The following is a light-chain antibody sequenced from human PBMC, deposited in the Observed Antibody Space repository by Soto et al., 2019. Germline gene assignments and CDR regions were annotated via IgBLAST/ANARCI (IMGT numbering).Light chain of an antibody. CDR2: GAS. Sequence: EIVLTPSPGPPSFSPGDRANLSCRASQSVSRSYLGWYQQKPGQAPRLLMYGASIRAAGVPDRFSGSGSGTEFTLTISRLEPEDFTVYYCHHYETFGQGTKVDIK. CDR3: HHYET. J-gene: IGKJ1*01. CDR1: QSVSRSY. V-gene: IGKV3-20*01.